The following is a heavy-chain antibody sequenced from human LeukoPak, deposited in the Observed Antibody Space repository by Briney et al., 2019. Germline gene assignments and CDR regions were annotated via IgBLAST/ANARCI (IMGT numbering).Heavy chain of an antibody. Sequence: ASVKVSCKASGYTFTDYYLHWVRQAPGQGLEWMGWINPNSGGTKYAQKFQGRVTMTRDTSISTTYMELSRLGSDDTAEYYCARDSVRFGELYFDYWGQGTLVTVSS. CDR3: ARDSVRFGELYFDY. J-gene: IGHJ4*02. D-gene: IGHD3-10*01. CDR1: GYTFTDYY. CDR2: INPNSGGT. V-gene: IGHV1-2*02.